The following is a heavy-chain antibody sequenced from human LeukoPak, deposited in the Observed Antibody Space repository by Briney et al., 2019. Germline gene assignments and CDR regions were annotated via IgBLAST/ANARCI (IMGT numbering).Heavy chain of an antibody. J-gene: IGHJ1*01. CDR2: IIPIFGTA. CDR3: ARPVVGTTTYFQH. V-gene: IGHV1-69*05. CDR1: GGTYSSYA. Sequence: GSSVKVSCKASGGTYSSYAISWVRQAPGQGLEWMGGIIPIFGTANYAQKFQGRVTITTDESTSTAYMELSSLRSEDTAVYYCARPVVGTTTYFQHWGQGTLVTVSS. D-gene: IGHD1-7*01.